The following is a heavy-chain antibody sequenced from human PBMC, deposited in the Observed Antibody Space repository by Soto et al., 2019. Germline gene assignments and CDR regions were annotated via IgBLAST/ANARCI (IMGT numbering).Heavy chain of an antibody. CDR1: GDSFTGFW. V-gene: IGHV5-51*01. CDR2: IYPRDSDT. J-gene: IGHJ4*02. CDR3: ARQHPLDSRVWYT. Sequence: GESLKISCKVSGDSFTGFWIGWVRQMPGKGLEWLGSIYPRDSDTRYSPSFQGQVTISADKSLSTAYLQWNSLQASDTAIYYCARQHPLDSRVWYTWGQGTLVTVS. D-gene: IGHD6-19*01.